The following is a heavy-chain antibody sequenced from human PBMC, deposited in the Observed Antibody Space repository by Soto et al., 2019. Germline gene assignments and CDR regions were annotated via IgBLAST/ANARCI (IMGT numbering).Heavy chain of an antibody. J-gene: IGHJ6*02. Sequence: PGGSLRLSCAASGFTFSNAWMNWVRQAPGRGLEWVGRIKSKTDGGTTDYAAPVKGRFTISRDDSKNTLYLQMNSLKTEDTAVYYCTTDAPKMVRIAVGSLYGMDVWGQGTTVTVSS. CDR1: GFTFSNAW. CDR2: IKSKTDGGTT. CDR3: TTDAPKMVRIAVGSLYGMDV. V-gene: IGHV3-15*07. D-gene: IGHD6-19*01.